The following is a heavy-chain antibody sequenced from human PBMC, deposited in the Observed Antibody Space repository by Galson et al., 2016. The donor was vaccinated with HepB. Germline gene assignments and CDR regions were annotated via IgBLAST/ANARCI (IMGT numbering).Heavy chain of an antibody. CDR1: GYSFTTSY. Sequence: SVKVSCKASGYSFTTSYMHWVRQAPGQGLEWMGIINPTDATTTYAQKFQGRVTMTRDTSTGTVYMELNSLRSADTAMYYCARRRLEAVTPYLDYWGQGTPVTVSS. J-gene: IGHJ4*02. CDR3: ARRRLEAVTPYLDY. V-gene: IGHV1-46*01. CDR2: INPTDATT. D-gene: IGHD2-15*01.